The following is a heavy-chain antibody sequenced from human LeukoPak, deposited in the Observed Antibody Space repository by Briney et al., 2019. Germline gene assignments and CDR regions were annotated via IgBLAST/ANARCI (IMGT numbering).Heavy chain of an antibody. Sequence: GGSLRLSCAASGFTFSGHNMNWVRQAPGKGLEWISFVSISSGTIYYADSVKGRFRISRDNAKSSLDLEMNSLRAEDTAVYYCARDSSSGYYYWFDPWGQGTLVTVSS. V-gene: IGHV3-48*04. CDR1: GFTFSGHN. CDR3: ARDSSSGYYYWFDP. D-gene: IGHD3-22*01. J-gene: IGHJ5*02. CDR2: VSISSGTI.